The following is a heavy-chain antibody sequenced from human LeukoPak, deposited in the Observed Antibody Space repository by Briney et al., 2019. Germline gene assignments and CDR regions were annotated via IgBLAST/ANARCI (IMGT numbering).Heavy chain of an antibody. Sequence: PGGSLRLSCAASGFTFSDFYMTWIRQAPGKGLEWVSYISNSGSTIYYGDSVKGRFTISRDNAKNSLYLQMNSLRAEDTAVYYRARSADSSGYFREITLYYFDYWGQGTLVTVSS. CDR2: ISNSGSTI. CDR3: ARSADSSGYFREITLYYFDY. D-gene: IGHD3-22*01. V-gene: IGHV3-11*01. CDR1: GFTFSDFY. J-gene: IGHJ4*02.